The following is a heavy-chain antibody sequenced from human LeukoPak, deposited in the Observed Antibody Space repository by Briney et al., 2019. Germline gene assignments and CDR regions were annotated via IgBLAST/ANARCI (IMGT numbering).Heavy chain of an antibody. CDR3: ARDVVDTTMAGHWFDP. CDR2: ISPSGDST. J-gene: IGHJ5*02. CDR1: GFTFSSYS. D-gene: IGHD5-18*01. V-gene: IGHV3-23*01. Sequence: PGGSLRLSCAASGFTFSSYSMSWVRQAPGEGLEWVSAISPSGDSTSYPDSVKGRFTISRDNSKNTVYLQMSSLRAEDTAVYYCARDVVDTTMAGHWFDPWGQGTLVTVSS.